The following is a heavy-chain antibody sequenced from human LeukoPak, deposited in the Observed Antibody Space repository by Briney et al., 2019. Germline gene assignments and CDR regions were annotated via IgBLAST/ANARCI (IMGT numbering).Heavy chain of an antibody. Sequence: PSVKVSCKASGDIFRRYGVTWARQAPGQGPEWMGWVRPYNGDPEYAQKFQGRVTMSTDTSTDTSYMELRSLGSDDTAVYYCAKPYSANWHPHPSRRDVWGQGTAVIVSS. V-gene: IGHV1-18*04. J-gene: IGHJ6*02. D-gene: IGHD1-1*01. CDR1: GDIFRRYG. CDR2: VRPYNGDP. CDR3: AKPYSANWHPHPSRRDV.